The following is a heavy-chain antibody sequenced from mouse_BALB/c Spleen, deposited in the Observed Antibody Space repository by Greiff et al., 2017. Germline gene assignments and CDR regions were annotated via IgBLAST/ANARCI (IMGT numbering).Heavy chain of an antibody. V-gene: IGHV1-53*01. Sequence: QVQLQQPGAELVKPGAPVKLSCKASGYTFTSYWMNWVKQRPGRGLAWIGEINPSNGGTSYNQKFKGKATLTVDKSSSTAYMQLKSLTSEDSAVYYCARGNYGNPSYAMDYWGQGTSVTVSA. CDR1: GYTFTSYW. CDR3: ARGNYGNPSYAMDY. D-gene: IGHD2-1*01. J-gene: IGHJ4*01. CDR2: INPSNGGT.